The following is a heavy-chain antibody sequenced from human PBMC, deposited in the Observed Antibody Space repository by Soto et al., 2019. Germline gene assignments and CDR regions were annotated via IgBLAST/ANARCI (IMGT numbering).Heavy chain of an antibody. CDR1: GGTFSSYA. J-gene: IGHJ4*02. V-gene: IGHV1-69*13. Sequence: SVKVSCKASGGTFSSYAISWVRQAPGQGLEWMGGIIPIFGTANYAQKFQGRVTITADESTSTAYMELSSLRSEDTAVYYCARASYSSSWYGGLFFFDYWRQRTLVTVSS. D-gene: IGHD6-13*01. CDR2: IIPIFGTA. CDR3: ARASYSSSWYGGLFFFDY.